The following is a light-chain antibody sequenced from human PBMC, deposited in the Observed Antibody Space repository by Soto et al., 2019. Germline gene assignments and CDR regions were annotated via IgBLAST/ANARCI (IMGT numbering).Light chain of an antibody. J-gene: IGKJ1*01. V-gene: IGKV3-15*01. Sequence: EIVMTQSPATLSVSPGERVTLSCRASQSVSSSLAWYQQTPGQAPRLLISGASTRATGVPASLSGSGSGTEFTLTISSLQSEDFAVYYCQQYNNWPRTFGQGTKVEIK. CDR3: QQYNNWPRT. CDR2: GAS. CDR1: QSVSSS.